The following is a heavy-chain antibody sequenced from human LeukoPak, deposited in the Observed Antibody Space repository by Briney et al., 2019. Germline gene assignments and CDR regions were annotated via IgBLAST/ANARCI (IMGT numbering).Heavy chain of an antibody. Sequence: GGSLRLSCAASGFTFSSYAMSWVRQAPGKGLEWVSAISGSGGSTYYADSVKGRFTISRDNSKNTLYLQMNSLRAEDTAVYYCAKGQLWQQLVRNPFDYWGQGTLVTVSS. CDR3: AKGQLWQQLVRNPFDY. V-gene: IGHV3-23*01. D-gene: IGHD6-13*01. J-gene: IGHJ4*02. CDR2: ISGSGGST. CDR1: GFTFSSYA.